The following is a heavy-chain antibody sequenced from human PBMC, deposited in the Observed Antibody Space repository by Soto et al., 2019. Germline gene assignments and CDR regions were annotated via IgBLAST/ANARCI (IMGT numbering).Heavy chain of an antibody. V-gene: IGHV3-23*01. Sequence: SLRLSCAASGFNFGSFAMTWVRQAPGKGLQWVSAISGDGAATYYGDSVKGRFTISRDNSNNTLFLQMNSLTVDDSASYYCAKEDTSSGSLDYWGQGALVTVSS. J-gene: IGHJ4*02. CDR2: ISGDGAAT. CDR3: AKEDTSSGSLDY. CDR1: GFNFGSFA. D-gene: IGHD6-19*01.